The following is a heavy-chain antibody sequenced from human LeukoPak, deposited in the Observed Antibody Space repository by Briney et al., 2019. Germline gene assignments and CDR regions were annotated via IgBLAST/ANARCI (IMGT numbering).Heavy chain of an antibody. CDR2: ISGSGGST. V-gene: IGHV3-23*01. D-gene: IGHD1-26*01. CDR3: ATQVGATPYFDY. Sequence: GGPLRLSCAASGFTFSSYAMSWVRQAPGKGLEWVSAISGSGGSTYYADSVKGRFTISRDNSKNTLYLQMNSLRAEDTAVYYCATQVGATPYFDYWGQGTLVTVSS. CDR1: GFTFSSYA. J-gene: IGHJ4*02.